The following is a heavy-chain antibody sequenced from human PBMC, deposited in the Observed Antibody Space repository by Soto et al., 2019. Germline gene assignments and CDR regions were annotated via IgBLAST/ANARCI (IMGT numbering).Heavy chain of an antibody. J-gene: IGHJ6*04. Sequence: EVQLVEYGGGSVQPGGSLRLSCAASGFTFSSDWMSWVRQAPGKGLEWVANIKQDGSEKYYVDSVKGRFTIARDNAKNSLYLQRNCRRDEDTAAYYGASEGGVYDEAYYYCMYEWGERSTVTVCS. V-gene: IGHV3-7*01. CDR1: GFTFSSDW. CDR3: ASEGGVYDEAYYYCMYE. D-gene: IGHD3-3*01. CDR2: IKQDGSEK.